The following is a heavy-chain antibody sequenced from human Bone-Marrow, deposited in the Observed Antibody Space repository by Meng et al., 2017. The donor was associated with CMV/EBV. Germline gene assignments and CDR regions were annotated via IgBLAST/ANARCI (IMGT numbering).Heavy chain of an antibody. Sequence: GGSLRLSCAASGFTFSSYSLNWVRQAPGKGLEWVSIIYSGGSSTYYADSVKGRFTISRDNSKTTLYLQMNSLRVEDTAVYYCAKDLAADDYYYGMDVWGQGNTVTV. CDR3: AKDLAADDYYYGMDV. J-gene: IGHJ6*02. V-gene: IGHV3-23*03. CDR2: IYSGGSST. D-gene: IGHD6-13*01. CDR1: GFTFSSYS.